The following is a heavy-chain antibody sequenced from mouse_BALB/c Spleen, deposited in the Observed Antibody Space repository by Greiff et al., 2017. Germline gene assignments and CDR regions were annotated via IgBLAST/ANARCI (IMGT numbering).Heavy chain of an antibody. CDR3: TRDDGYYVGFAY. D-gene: IGHD2-3*01. V-gene: IGHV1S81*02. J-gene: IGHJ3*01. Sequence: VQLQQSGAELVKPGASVKLSCKASGYTFTSYYMYWVKQRPGQGLEWIGEINPSNGGTNFNEKFKSKATLTVDKSSSTAYMQLSSLTSEDSAVYYCTRDDGYYVGFAYWGQGTLVTVSA. CDR1: GYTFTSYY. CDR2: INPSNGGT.